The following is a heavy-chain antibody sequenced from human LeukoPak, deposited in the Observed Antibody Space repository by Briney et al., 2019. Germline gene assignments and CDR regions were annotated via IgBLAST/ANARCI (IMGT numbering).Heavy chain of an antibody. V-gene: IGHV3-30*02. D-gene: IGHD4-17*01. J-gene: IGHJ4*02. CDR3: AKLARSYGDYLSDY. Sequence: GGSLRLSCAASGFTFSSYAMSWVRQAPGKGLEWVAFIRYDGSNKYYADSVKGRFTISRDNSKNTLYLQMNSLRAEDTAVYYCAKLARSYGDYLSDYWGQGTLVTVSS. CDR1: GFTFSSYA. CDR2: IRYDGSNK.